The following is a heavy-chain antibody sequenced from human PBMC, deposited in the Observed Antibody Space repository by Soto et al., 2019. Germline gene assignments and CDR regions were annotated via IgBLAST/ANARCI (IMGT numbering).Heavy chain of an antibody. D-gene: IGHD3-16*02. CDR1: GLTFTSYY. CDR3: AREVIDPARARDAFDI. Sequence: ASVKVSCNASGLTFTSYYMRWVRQAPGQGLEWMGRIYPSGGNTNYAQKLQGRVTMTTDTSISTAYMELRSPRSDDTAVYYCAREVIDPARARDAFDIWGQGTMVTVS. J-gene: IGHJ3*02. V-gene: IGHV1-46*01. CDR2: IYPSGGNT.